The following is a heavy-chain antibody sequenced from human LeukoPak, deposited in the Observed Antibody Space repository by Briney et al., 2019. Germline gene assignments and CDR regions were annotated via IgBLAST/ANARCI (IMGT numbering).Heavy chain of an antibody. V-gene: IGHV3-7*01. Sequence: GGSLRLSCAASGFTFSSYWMSWVRQAPGKGLEWVANIKQDGSEKYYVDSVKGRFTISRDNAKNSLYLQMNSLRAEDTAVYYCARDLTNEYSSGWYAYYFDYWGQGTLVTASS. CDR2: IKQDGSEK. CDR1: GFTFSSYW. D-gene: IGHD6-19*01. CDR3: ARDLTNEYSSGWYAYYFDY. J-gene: IGHJ4*02.